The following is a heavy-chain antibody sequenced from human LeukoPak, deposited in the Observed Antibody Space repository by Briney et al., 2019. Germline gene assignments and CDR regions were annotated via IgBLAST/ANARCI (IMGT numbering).Heavy chain of an antibody. CDR1: GGSFSGYY. CDR2: INHSGST. D-gene: IGHD3-22*01. J-gene: IGHJ4*02. V-gene: IGHV4-34*01. CDR3: ARALDYYDSSGYYGLDY. Sequence: PSETLSLTCAVYGGSFSGYYWSWIRQPPGKGLEWIGEINHSGSTNYNPSLKSRVTISVDTSKNQFSLKLSSVTAADTAVYYCARALDYYDSSGYYGLDYWGQGTLVTVSS.